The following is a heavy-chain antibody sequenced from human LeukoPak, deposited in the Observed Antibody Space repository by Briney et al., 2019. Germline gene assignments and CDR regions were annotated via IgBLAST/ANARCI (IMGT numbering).Heavy chain of an antibody. CDR2: ISSSSSYI. D-gene: IGHD6-19*01. CDR3: ASSSGWHNYFDN. J-gene: IGHJ4*02. CDR1: GFTFSDYS. Sequence: PGGSLRLSCAASGFTFSDYSMNWVRQAPGKGLERVSSISSSSSYIYYADSVKGRFTISRDNAKNSLYLQMNSLRAEDTAVYYCASSSGWHNYFDNWGQGTLVTVSS. V-gene: IGHV3-21*01.